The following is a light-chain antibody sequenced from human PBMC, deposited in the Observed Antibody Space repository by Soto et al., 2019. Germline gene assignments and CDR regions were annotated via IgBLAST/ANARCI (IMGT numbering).Light chain of an antibody. V-gene: IGKV3-15*01. Sequence: EIVMTQSPATLSVSPGERATLSCRPSQSVADKLAWYQQKPGQAHRLLIYGASTRATGIPARLSGSGSGTEFTLTISSLQTEDFAIYYYQQYNSWPLTLGACTKVEIK. J-gene: IGKJ4*01. CDR3: QQYNSWPLT. CDR1: QSVADK. CDR2: GAS.